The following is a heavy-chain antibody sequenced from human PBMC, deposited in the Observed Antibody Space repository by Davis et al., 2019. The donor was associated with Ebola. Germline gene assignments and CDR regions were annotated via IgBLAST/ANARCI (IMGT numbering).Heavy chain of an antibody. J-gene: IGHJ6*04. D-gene: IGHD1-26*01. V-gene: IGHV1-46*01. CDR3: ARDLGRWEAGPYYYYGMDV. CDR1: GYIFSRYY. CDR2: INPSGGTT. Sequence: ASVKVSCKASGYIFSRYYMHWVRQAPGQGLEWMGIINPSGGTTSYAQGFQGRVTMTRDTSTSTVYMEVRSLRSEDTAVYYCARDLGRWEAGPYYYYGMDVWGKGTTVTVSS.